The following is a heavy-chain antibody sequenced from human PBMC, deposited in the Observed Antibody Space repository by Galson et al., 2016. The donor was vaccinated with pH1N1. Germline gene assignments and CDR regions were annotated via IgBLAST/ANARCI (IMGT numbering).Heavy chain of an antibody. J-gene: IGHJ4*02. Sequence: QSGAEVKKPGESLKISCEGFGYSLTNYWIVWVRQMPGKGLEWMGIIYLSDSHTTYSPSFQGQVTISAAKSISTAYLERSSLKASDTATYHCASTRPELRYFDWQRTHSFDYWRQGTLVSVSS. CDR1: GYSLTNYW. CDR2: IYLSDSHT. CDR3: ASTRPELRYFDWQRTHSFDY. V-gene: IGHV5-51*01. D-gene: IGHD3-9*01.